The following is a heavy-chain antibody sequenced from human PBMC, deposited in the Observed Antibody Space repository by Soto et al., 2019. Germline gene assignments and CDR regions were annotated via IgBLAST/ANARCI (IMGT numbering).Heavy chain of an antibody. J-gene: IGHJ6*02. CDR3: AKDGSYYYYYGMDV. CDR2: ISYDGSNK. V-gene: IGHV3-30*18. D-gene: IGHD1-26*01. CDR1: GFTFSSYG. Sequence: GGSLGLSCAASGFTFSSYGMHWVRQAPGKGLEWVAVISYDGSNKYYADSVKGRFTISRDNSKNTLYLQMNSLRAEDTAVYYCAKDGSYYYYYGMDVWGQGTTVTVSS.